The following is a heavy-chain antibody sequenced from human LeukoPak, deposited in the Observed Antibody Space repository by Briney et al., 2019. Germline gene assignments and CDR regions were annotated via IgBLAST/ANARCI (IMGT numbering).Heavy chain of an antibody. J-gene: IGHJ1*01. CDR2: ISGSGGST. CDR3: ARDESPYYDSGGYYFED. V-gene: IGHV3-23*01. CDR1: GFTFSSYA. D-gene: IGHD3-22*01. Sequence: GGSLRLSCAASGFTFSSYAMSWVRQAPGKGLEWVSAISGSGGSTYYADSVKGRFTISRDNSKNTLYLQMNSLRAEDTAVYYCARDESPYYDSGGYYFEDWGQGTLVTVSS.